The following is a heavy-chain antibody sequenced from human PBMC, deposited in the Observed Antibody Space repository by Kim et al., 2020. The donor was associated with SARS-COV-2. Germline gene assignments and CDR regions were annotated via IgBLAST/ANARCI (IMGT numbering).Heavy chain of an antibody. J-gene: IGHJ4*02. CDR1: GGSISSSSYY. Sequence: SETLSLTCTVSGGSISSSSYYWGWIRQPPGKGLEWIGSIYYSGSTYYNPSLKSRVTISVDTSKNQFSLKLSSVTAADTAVYYCARDKTDSHYYDSSGYQETYYFDYWGQGTLVTVSS. CDR3: ARDKTDSHYYDSSGYQETYYFDY. D-gene: IGHD3-22*01. CDR2: IYYSGST. V-gene: IGHV4-39*07.